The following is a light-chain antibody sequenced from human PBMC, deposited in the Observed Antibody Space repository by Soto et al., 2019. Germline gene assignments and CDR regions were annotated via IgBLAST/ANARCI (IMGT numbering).Light chain of an antibody. CDR3: QQYDNWPLT. CDR1: QSVSRN. J-gene: IGKJ4*01. Sequence: DIVMTQSPATLPVSPGERATLSCRASQSVSRNLAWYQQKPGQAPRFLIYGASTRATGIPARFSGSGSGTEFTLTISSLQSEDFAVYYCQQYDNWPLTFGGGNKVEIK. CDR2: GAS. V-gene: IGKV3-15*01.